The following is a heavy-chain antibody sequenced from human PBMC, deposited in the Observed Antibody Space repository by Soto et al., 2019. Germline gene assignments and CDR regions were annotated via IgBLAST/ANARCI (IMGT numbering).Heavy chain of an antibody. CDR1: GFTFSSYG. CDR3: ARSGSRGYYYYGMDV. CDR2: ISSNGGST. Sequence: EVQLVESGEGLVQPGGSLRLSCAASGFTFSSYGMHWVRQAPGKGLEYVSAISSNGGSTYYADSVKGRFTISRDNSKNTLYLQMGSLRAEDMAVYYCARSGSRGYYYYGMDVWGQGTTVTVSS. J-gene: IGHJ6*02. V-gene: IGHV3-64*02. D-gene: IGHD1-26*01.